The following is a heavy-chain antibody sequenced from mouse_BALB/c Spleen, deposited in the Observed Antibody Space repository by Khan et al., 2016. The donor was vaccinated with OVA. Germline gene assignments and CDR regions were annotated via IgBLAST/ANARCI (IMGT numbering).Heavy chain of an antibody. CDR3: ARPPYFSYTLDY. V-gene: IGHV9-3-1*01. CDR1: WYTFTNYG. CDR2: INTYTGEP. J-gene: IGHJ4*01. Sequence: QIQLVQSGPELKKPGETVKISCKASWYTFTNYGMNWVKQSPGKALKWMGWINTYTGEPTYADDFKGRFAFSLETSASTAYLQINNLKNEDTATYFCARPPYFSYTLDYWGQGTSVTVSS. D-gene: IGHD2-10*01.